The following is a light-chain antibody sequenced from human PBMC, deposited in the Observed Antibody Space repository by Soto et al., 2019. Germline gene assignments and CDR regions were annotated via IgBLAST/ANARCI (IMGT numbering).Light chain of an antibody. J-gene: IGLJ1*01. CDR2: DNS. Sequence: SYELTQPPSVSVAPGQTATVTCGENKIGSKSVHWYQQKPGQAPVLVVYDNSDRPSGIPERFSGSNSGSTATLTISRVEAGDEADYYCQLWDSITDRYVFGTGTKVTV. CDR1: KIGSKS. V-gene: IGLV3-21*02. CDR3: QLWDSITDRYV.